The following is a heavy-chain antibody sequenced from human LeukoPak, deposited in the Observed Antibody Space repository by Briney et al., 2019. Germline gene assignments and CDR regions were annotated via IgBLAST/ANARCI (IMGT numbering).Heavy chain of an antibody. CDR2: IRYDGSNK. D-gene: IGHD3-9*01. V-gene: IGHV3-30*02. CDR3: TRDLMDYDVSTGLHHYYMDV. Sequence: GGSLRLSCAASGFTFSSYGMHWVRQAPGKGLEWVAFIRYDGSNKYYADSVKGRFTISRDNSKNTLYLQMNTLRVEDTAVYYCTRDLMDYDVSTGLHHYYMDVWGQGTTVTVSS. J-gene: IGHJ6*02. CDR1: GFTFSSYG.